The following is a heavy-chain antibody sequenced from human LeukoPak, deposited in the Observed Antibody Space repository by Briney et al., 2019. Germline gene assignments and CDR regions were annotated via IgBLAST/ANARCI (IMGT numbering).Heavy chain of an antibody. J-gene: IGHJ4*02. V-gene: IGHV3-23*01. D-gene: IGHD1-26*01. CDR1: GITLSNYG. CDR2: LSDSGGST. Sequence: QPGGSLRLSCAVSGITLSNYGMSWVRQAPGKGLEWVAGLSDSGGSTNYADSVKGRFTVSRDNAKNSLYLQMNSLRAEDTAVYYCAKLQIVGATKDYFDYWGQGTLVTVSS. CDR3: AKLQIVGATKDYFDY.